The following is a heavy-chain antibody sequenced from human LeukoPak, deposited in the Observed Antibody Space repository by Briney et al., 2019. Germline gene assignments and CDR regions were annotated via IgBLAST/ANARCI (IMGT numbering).Heavy chain of an antibody. D-gene: IGHD5-24*01. CDR2: INPSGGST. Sequence: GASVKVSCKASGYTFISYYMHWVRQAPGQRLEWMRIINPSGGSTSYAQKFQGRVTMTRDMSTSTVYMELSSLRSEGTAVYYCAVSEMAMYYFDYWGQGTLVTVSS. J-gene: IGHJ4*02. V-gene: IGHV1-46*01. CDR3: AVSEMAMYYFDY. CDR1: GYTFISYY.